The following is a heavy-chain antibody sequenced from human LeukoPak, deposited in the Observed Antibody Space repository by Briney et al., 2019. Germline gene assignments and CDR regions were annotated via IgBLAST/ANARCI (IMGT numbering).Heavy chain of an antibody. CDR1: GFTFSSYA. CDR2: ISTGGGST. D-gene: IGHD4-17*01. CDR3: AKAKGAYGDYYYYYMDV. Sequence: GGSLRLSCAASGFTFSSYAMSWVRQAPGKGLEWVSTISTGGGSTYYADSVKGRFTISRDNSKNTLYLQMNSLRADDTAIYYCAKAKGAYGDYYYYYMDVWGKGTTVTVSS. J-gene: IGHJ6*03. V-gene: IGHV3-23*01.